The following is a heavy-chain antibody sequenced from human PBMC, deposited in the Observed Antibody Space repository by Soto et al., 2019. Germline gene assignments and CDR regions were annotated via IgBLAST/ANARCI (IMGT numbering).Heavy chain of an antibody. CDR1: GFSLNTRGVG. D-gene: IGHD3-9*01. CDR2: ISWDGEK. J-gene: IGHJ4*02. V-gene: IGHV2-5*02. CDR3: AHRRGDLLTGHYYFDY. Sequence: QITLKESGPTLVKPTQTLTLTCTFSGFSLNTRGVGVGWIRQPPGKALEWLALISWDGEKRYRPSLKSRLTITKDTTENQVVLTMTNMDPVDTATYYWAHRRGDLLTGHYYFDYWGQGTLVTVSS.